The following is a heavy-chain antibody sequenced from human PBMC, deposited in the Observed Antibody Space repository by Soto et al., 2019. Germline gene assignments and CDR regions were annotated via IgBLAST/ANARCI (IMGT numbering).Heavy chain of an antibody. CDR1: GFTFRSYA. CDR3: AKDHTSSWYWDF. V-gene: IGHV3-23*01. J-gene: IGHJ1*01. D-gene: IGHD6-13*01. CDR2: ISANGGST. Sequence: EVQMLESGGGLVQPGGSLRLSCAASGFTFRSYAMSWVRQTPGKGLEWVSSISANGGSTYYADSVKGRFTISRDHSKNPLYLQMNSLRAEDTAIYYCAKDHTSSWYWDFWGQGTLVTVSS.